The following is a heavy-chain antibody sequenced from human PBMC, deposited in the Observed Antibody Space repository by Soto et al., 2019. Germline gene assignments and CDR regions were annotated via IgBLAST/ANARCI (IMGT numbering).Heavy chain of an antibody. V-gene: IGHV4-59*08. Sequence: SETLSLTCTVSGGSISSYYCSWIRQPPGKGLKWIGYIYFSGGTNYNPSLKSRVTISVDTSKNQFFLKLSSVTAADTAVYYCARVRGNQQVGWFDPWGQGTLVTVSS. D-gene: IGHD6-13*01. CDR2: IYFSGGT. CDR3: ARVRGNQQVGWFDP. CDR1: GGSISSYY. J-gene: IGHJ5*02.